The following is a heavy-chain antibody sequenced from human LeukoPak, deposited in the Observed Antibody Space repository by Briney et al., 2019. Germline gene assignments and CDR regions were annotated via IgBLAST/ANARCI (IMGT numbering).Heavy chain of an antibody. J-gene: IGHJ4*02. CDR1: GFTFSSYW. V-gene: IGHV3-74*01. CDR3: ARLGDFWSGYLDY. CDR2: INPDGSIT. Sequence: GGSLRLSCAASGFTFSSYWMHWVRQAPGKGLVWVSRINPDGSITNYADSVKGRFTISRDNAKNTLYLQMNSLRAEDTAVYYCARLGDFWSGYLDYWGQGTLVTVSS. D-gene: IGHD3-3*01.